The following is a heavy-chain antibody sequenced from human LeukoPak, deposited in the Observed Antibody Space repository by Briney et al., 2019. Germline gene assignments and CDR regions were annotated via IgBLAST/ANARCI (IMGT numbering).Heavy chain of an antibody. Sequence: GGTLRLSCAASGFTFSSYGMHWVRQAPGKGLEWLAFIRYDGSDKYDAGSVKGRFTISRDNAKNSLYLQMNSLRAEDTSVYYCARALAGGSCYLCYYYYMDVWGKGTTVTVSS. CDR1: GFTFSSYG. V-gene: IGHV3-30*02. CDR3: ARALAGGSCYLCYYYYMDV. CDR2: IRYDGSDK. J-gene: IGHJ6*03. D-gene: IGHD2-15*01.